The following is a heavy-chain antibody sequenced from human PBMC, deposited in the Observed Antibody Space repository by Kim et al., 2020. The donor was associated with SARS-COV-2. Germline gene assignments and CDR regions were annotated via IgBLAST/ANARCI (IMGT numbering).Heavy chain of an antibody. D-gene: IGHD2-2*01. CDR2: INTNTGNP. V-gene: IGHV7-4-1*02. Sequence: ASVKVSCKASGYTFTSYAMNWVRQAPGQGLEWMGWINTNTGNPTYAQGFTGRFVFSLDTSVSTAYLQISSLKAEDTAVYYCARVGRADIVVVPAAQAIAVHTSSYYMDVWGKGTTVTVSS. J-gene: IGHJ6*03. CDR1: GYTFTSYA. CDR3: ARVGRADIVVVPAAQAIAVHTSSYYMDV.